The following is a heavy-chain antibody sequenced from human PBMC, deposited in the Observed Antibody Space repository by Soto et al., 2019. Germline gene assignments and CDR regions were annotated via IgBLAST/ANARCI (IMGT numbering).Heavy chain of an antibody. CDR2: IWHSGSV. Sequence: KTSETLSLTCTVSGFSINTNYYWGWIRQPPGKGLEWIGSIWHSGSVYYNPSLKSRVTMSIDTSKNEFSLRLNSMTAADTAVYFCARALRGDYWGRGTLVTVSS. V-gene: IGHV4-38-2*02. CDR1: GFSINTNYY. D-gene: IGHD3-10*01. CDR3: ARALRGDY. J-gene: IGHJ4*02.